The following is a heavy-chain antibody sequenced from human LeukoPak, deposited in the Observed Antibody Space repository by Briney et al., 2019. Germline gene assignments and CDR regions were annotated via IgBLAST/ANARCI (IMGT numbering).Heavy chain of an antibody. CDR2: IDHSGST. Sequence: PSETLSLTCTVSGYSISSGYYWGWIRQPPGKGLEWTGSIDHSGSTYYNPSLKSRITISVDTSKNQFSLKLSSVTAADTAVYYCARGRRYGNWFDPWGQGTLVTVSS. D-gene: IGHD3-9*01. CDR1: GYSISSGYY. CDR3: ARGRRYGNWFDP. J-gene: IGHJ5*02. V-gene: IGHV4-38-2*02.